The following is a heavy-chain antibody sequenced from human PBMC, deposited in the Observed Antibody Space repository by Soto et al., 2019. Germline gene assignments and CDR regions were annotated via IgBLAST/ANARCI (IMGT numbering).Heavy chain of an antibody. CDR1: GFPFSRYE. V-gene: IGHV3-48*03. J-gene: IGHJ6*02. CDR2: ISESGTSM. CDR3: ARDQEVHDSRGHKIRAMDV. D-gene: IGHD6-19*01. Sequence: QSGGSLRLSCAASGFPFSRYEMNWVRQAPGKGLEWISYISESGTSMYYADAVKGRFAISRDNAQNSLYLQMNSLRIEDTAVYYCARDQEVHDSRGHKIRAMDVWGQGTTVTVS.